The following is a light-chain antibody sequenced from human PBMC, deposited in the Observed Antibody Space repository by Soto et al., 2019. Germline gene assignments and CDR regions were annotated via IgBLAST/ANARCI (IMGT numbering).Light chain of an antibody. V-gene: IGLV4-69*01. CDR3: QTWVTGIHI. J-gene: IGLJ2*01. CDR2: LNSDGSH. Sequence: QPVLTQAPSGSASLGASVKLTCTLSSGHSNYAIAWHQQQPEKGPRFLMKLNSDGSHSKGDGIPDRFSGSSSGAERYLTISTLQSEDEADYYCQTWVTGIHIFGGGTKLTVL. CDR1: SGHSNYA.